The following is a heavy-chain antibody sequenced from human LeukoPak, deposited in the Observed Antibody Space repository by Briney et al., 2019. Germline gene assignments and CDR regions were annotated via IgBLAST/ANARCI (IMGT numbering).Heavy chain of an antibody. CDR1: GDSISSGNYY. CDR2: FFTSGST. V-gene: IGHV4-61*02. D-gene: IGHD1-26*01. Sequence: TLSLTCTVSGDSISSGNYYWGWIRQPAGKGLEWIGRFFTSGSTNYNPSFKSRVTISVDTSKNQFSLRLNSVTAADSAVYYCARDVARVGFFDSWGQGTLVTVSS. CDR3: ARDVARVGFFDS. J-gene: IGHJ4*02.